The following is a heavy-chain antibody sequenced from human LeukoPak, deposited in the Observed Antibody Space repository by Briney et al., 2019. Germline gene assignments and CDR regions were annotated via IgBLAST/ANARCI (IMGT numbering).Heavy chain of an antibody. CDR3: ARGGWFREQGPDY. D-gene: IGHD3-10*01. CDR2: ISGSGGGT. Sequence: GGSLRLSCVASGFTFSSYVMTWVRQAPGKGLEWVSAISGSGGGTYYADSVKGRFTISRDNSKNSLYLQMNSLRAEDTAVYYCARGGWFREQGPDYWGQGTLVTVSS. V-gene: IGHV3-23*01. CDR1: GFTFSSYV. J-gene: IGHJ4*02.